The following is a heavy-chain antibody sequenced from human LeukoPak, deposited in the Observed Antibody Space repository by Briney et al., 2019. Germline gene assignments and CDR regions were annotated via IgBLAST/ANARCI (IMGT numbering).Heavy chain of an antibody. CDR3: ARGGRPYTLLNCFDP. CDR2: ISDSGST. V-gene: IGHV4-59*01. J-gene: IGHJ5*02. D-gene: IGHD2-2*02. CDR1: GGSISSYS. Sequence: SETLSLTCTVSGGSISSYSWSWIRQPPGKGLEWIGYISDSGSTNRNPSLKSRVTISLDTSKNQFSLKLNSVTAADTAVYYCARGGRPYTLLNCFDPWGQGTLVTVSS.